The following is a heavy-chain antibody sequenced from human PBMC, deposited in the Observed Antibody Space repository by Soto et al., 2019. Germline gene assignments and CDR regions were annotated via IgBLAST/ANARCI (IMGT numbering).Heavy chain of an antibody. D-gene: IGHD2-8*01. CDR2: IRNTIDDT. CDR1: GFTFSNYG. V-gene: IGHV3-23*01. Sequence: GGSLRLSCAASGFTFSNYGMTWVRQAPGKGLEWVSSIRNTIDDTYYADSVEGRFTISRDNSKNTLYLQMNDLRAEDTAVYFCARLMGTSFDLWGQGTLVTVYS. CDR3: ARLMGTSFDL. J-gene: IGHJ4*02.